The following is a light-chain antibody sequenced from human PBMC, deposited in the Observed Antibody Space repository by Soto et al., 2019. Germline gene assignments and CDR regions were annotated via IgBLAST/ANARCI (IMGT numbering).Light chain of an antibody. V-gene: IGKV1-5*01. CDR2: DAS. Sequence: DIEMTQSPSTLSASVGDRVTITGRASQSISDWLAWYQQKPGKATKLLIFDASTLHSGVPSRFSGSGSGTEFTLTISSLQADDFATYYCLQYESYSWAFGQGTKVDIK. CDR3: LQYESYSWA. J-gene: IGKJ1*01. CDR1: QSISDW.